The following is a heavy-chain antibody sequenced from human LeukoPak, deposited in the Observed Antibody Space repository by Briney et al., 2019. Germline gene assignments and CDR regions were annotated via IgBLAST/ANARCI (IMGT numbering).Heavy chain of an antibody. D-gene: IGHD3-3*01. J-gene: IGHJ4*02. CDR2: ITTSTGNP. CDR3: SRDLRAISFDY. Sequence: ASVKVSCKASGYTFTSYSVNWVRQAPGQGLEWMGWITTSTGNPTYAQGFTGRFVFSLDTSVNTAYLQISSLKTEDTAVYYRSRDLRAISFDYWGQGTLVSVSS. CDR1: GYTFTSYS. V-gene: IGHV7-4-1*02.